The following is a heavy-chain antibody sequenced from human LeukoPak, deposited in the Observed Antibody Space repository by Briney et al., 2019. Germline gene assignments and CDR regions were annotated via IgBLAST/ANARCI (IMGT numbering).Heavy chain of an antibody. D-gene: IGHD6-6*01. Sequence: PSETLSLTCTVSGDSINNYYWSWIRQPPGKGLEWIGYIYYSGSTNYNPSLKSRVTISVDTSKNQFSLNLSSVTAADTAVYYCAGHDPRGEPARLGFFDYWGQGTLVTVSS. CDR1: GDSINNYY. CDR2: IYYSGST. CDR3: AGHDPRGEPARLGFFDY. J-gene: IGHJ4*02. V-gene: IGHV4-59*08.